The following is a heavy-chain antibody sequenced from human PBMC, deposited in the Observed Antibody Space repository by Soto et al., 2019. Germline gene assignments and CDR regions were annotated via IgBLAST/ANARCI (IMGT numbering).Heavy chain of an antibody. V-gene: IGHV3-73*01. J-gene: IGHJ6*02. Sequence: GGALRLSCAASGLTFSDSAIHWVRQASGKGLEWVGRIRSKTNNYATTYAASVKGRFTISRDDSKNTAYLQMNSLKTEDTAVYCCTRPKNDLRFYSYNGIDVWGQGTTVTVSS. CDR3: TRPKNDLRFYSYNGIDV. CDR2: IRSKTNNYAT. CDR1: GLTFSDSA. D-gene: IGHD5-12*01.